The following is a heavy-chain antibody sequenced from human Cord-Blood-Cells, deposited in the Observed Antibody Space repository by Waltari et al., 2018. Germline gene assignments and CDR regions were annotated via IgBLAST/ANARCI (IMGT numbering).Heavy chain of an antibody. CDR2: IRSKANSYAT. Sequence: EVQLVESGGGLVQPGGSLKLPCAASGFPFSGSALPWVRQASGKGLEWVGRIRSKANSYATAYAASVKGRFTISRDDSKNTAYLQMNSLKTEDTAVYYCTRQQFDYWGQGTLVTVSS. V-gene: IGHV3-73*02. CDR3: TRQQFDY. CDR1: GFPFSGSA. J-gene: IGHJ4*02.